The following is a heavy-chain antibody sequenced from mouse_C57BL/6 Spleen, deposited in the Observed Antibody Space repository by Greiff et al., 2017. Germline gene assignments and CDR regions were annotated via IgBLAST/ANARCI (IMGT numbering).Heavy chain of an antibody. CDR2: ISSGGSYT. CDR3: ARQGGDYGGFAY. D-gene: IGHD2-4*01. J-gene: IGHJ3*01. V-gene: IGHV5-6*01. CDR1: GFTFSSYG. Sequence: EVQRVESGGDLVKPGGSLKLSCAASGFTFSSYGMSWVRQTPDKRLEWVATISSGGSYTYYPDSVKGRFTNSRDNAKNTLYLQMSSLKSEDTAMYYCARQGGDYGGFAYWGQGTLVTVSA.